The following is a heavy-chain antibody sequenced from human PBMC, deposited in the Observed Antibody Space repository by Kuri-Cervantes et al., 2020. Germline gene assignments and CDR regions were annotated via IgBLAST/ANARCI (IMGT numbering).Heavy chain of an antibody. J-gene: IGHJ4*02. CDR1: GYTFTDYY. CDR2: INPNSGGA. CDR3: ARGVGTTQGKYFFDC. D-gene: IGHD1-1*01. V-gene: IGHV1-2*02. Sequence: GESLKISCKASGYTFTDYYMHWVRLAPGQGLEWMGWINPNSGGADYAQKFQGRVTMTRDTSISTVYMELSRLRSDDTAVYYCARGVGTTQGKYFFDCWGQGTLVTVSS.